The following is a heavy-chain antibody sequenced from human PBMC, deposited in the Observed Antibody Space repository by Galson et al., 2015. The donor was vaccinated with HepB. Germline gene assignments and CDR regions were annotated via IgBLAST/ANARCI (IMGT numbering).Heavy chain of an antibody. Sequence: SLRLSCAASGFTFSNSNSNWVRQTPGKGPEWVASISSRSTYIYYADSIKGRFTISRDNSKNSLFLQMDSLSAEDTAFYYCARDFGGNSGYFDDWGQGTQVTVSS. V-gene: IGHV3-21*01. CDR2: ISSRSTYI. J-gene: IGHJ4*02. CDR1: GFTFSNSN. D-gene: IGHD4-23*01. CDR3: ARDFGGNSGYFDD.